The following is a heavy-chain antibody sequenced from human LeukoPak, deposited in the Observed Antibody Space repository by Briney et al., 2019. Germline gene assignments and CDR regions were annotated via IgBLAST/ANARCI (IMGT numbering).Heavy chain of an antibody. J-gene: IGHJ6*02. V-gene: IGHV3-33*06. Sequence: GRSLRLSCAASGFTFSSYGMHWVRQAPGKGLEWVAVIWYDGSDKYYADSVRGRFTISRDNSKNTLYLQMNSLRAEDTAVYYCANPQYYYGSGSSPSTYYGMDVWGQGTTVTVSS. CDR3: ANPQYYYGSGSSPSTYYGMDV. CDR1: GFTFSSYG. CDR2: IWYDGSDK. D-gene: IGHD3-10*01.